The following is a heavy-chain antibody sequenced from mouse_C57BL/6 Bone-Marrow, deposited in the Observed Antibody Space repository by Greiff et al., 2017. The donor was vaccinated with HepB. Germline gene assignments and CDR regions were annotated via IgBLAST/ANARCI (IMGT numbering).Heavy chain of an antibody. V-gene: IGHV2-6*01. CDR2: IWGVGST. CDR3: ASLWSPRGAMDY. Sequence: QVQLQQSGPGLVAPSQSLSITCTVSGFSLTSYGVDWVRQSPGKGLEWLGVIWGVGSTNYNSALKSRLSISKDNSKSQVFLIMNSLQTDDTAMYYCASLWSPRGAMDYWGQGTSVTVSS. J-gene: IGHJ4*01. D-gene: IGHD1-1*02. CDR1: GFSLTSYG.